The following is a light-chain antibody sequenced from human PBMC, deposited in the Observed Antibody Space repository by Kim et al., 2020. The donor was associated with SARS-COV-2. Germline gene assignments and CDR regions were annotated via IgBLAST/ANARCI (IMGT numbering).Light chain of an antibody. CDR2: RDS. J-gene: IGLJ3*02. CDR3: QVWDNNTWV. Sequence: VALGQTASITCGVDNIGSKHVHWYQQKAGQAPVLFIYRDSSRPAEIPERFSGSNSGNTATLSVSRAQAGDEADYYCQVWDNNTWVFGAGTQLTVL. V-gene: IGLV3-9*01. CDR1: NIGSKH.